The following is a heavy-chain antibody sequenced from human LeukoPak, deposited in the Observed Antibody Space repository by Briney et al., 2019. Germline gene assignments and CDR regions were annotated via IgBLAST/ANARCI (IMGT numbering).Heavy chain of an antibody. D-gene: IGHD4-17*01. J-gene: IGHJ3*01. Sequence: GGSLRLSCAASGLTFSNYAMTWVRQAPGKGLEWVSSITAGGGTSYTDSVKGRFSVYRDNSKNTLYLQMNSLRAGDTALYYCAKDPNGDYVGAFDSWGQGTMVTVSS. V-gene: IGHV3-23*01. CDR1: GLTFSNYA. CDR2: ITAGGGT. CDR3: AKDPNGDYVGAFDS.